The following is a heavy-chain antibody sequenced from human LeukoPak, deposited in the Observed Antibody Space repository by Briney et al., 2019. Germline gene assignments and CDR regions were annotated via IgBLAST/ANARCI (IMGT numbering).Heavy chain of an antibody. D-gene: IGHD6-25*01. CDR3: ASSQRQPFDY. CDR1: GYTFTSYY. CDR2: INPSCGST. J-gene: IGHJ4*02. Sequence: GASVKVSCKASGYTFTSYYMHWVRQAPGHGLEWMGIINPSCGSTSYAQKFQGRVTITTDESTSTAYMELSSLRSEDTAVYYCASSQRQPFDYWGQGTLVTVSS. V-gene: IGHV1-46*01.